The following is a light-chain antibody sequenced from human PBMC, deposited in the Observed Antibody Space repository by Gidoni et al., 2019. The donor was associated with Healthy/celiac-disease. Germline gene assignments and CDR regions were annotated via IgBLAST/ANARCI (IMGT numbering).Light chain of an antibody. J-gene: IGKJ3*01. CDR3: QQYGTSFT. CDR1: QSVSNNY. V-gene: IGKV3-20*01. CDR2: RAS. Sequence: ENVLTQSPGTLSLSPGERAALSCRASQSVSNNYIAWYQPKPGQAPRLLIFRASSRATDIPDKFSGSGSGTDFTLTISRLEPEDFAVYYCQQYGTSFTFGPGTKVEIK.